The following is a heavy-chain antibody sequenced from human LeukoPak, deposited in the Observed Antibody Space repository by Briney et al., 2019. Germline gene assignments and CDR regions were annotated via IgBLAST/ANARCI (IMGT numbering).Heavy chain of an antibody. V-gene: IGHV4-59*08. CDR3: ARRGSGSYYFDY. D-gene: IGHD1-26*01. CDR1: GGSISSYY. Sequence: SETLSLTCTVSGGSISSYYWSWLRQPPGKGLEWIGYIYYSGSTNYNPSLKSRVTISVDTSKNQFSLKLSSVTAADTAVYYCARRGSGSYYFDYWGQGTLVTVAS. J-gene: IGHJ4*02. CDR2: IYYSGST.